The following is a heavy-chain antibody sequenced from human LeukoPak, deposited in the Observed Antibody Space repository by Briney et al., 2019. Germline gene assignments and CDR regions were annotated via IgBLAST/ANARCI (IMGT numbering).Heavy chain of an antibody. Sequence: GGSLRLSCAASGFTFSSYSMNWVRQAPGKGLEWVSSISSSSSYIYYADSVKGRFTISRDNAKNSLYLQMNSLRAEDTAVYYCARSMVRGVIIPYYFDYWGQGTLVTVSS. V-gene: IGHV3-21*01. CDR1: GFTFSSYS. D-gene: IGHD3-10*01. J-gene: IGHJ4*02. CDR2: ISSSSSYI. CDR3: ARSMVRGVIIPYYFDY.